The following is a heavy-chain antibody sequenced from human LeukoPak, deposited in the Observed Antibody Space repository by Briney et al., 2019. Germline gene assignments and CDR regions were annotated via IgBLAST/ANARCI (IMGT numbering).Heavy chain of an antibody. V-gene: IGHV4-59*01. D-gene: IGHD3-22*01. CDR2: IYYSGST. CDR3: ARGGYDSSGYYTVELRDNWYFDL. J-gene: IGHJ2*01. CDR1: GGSISSYY. Sequence: PSETLSLTCTVSGGSISSYYWSWIRQPPGKGLEWIGYIYYSGSTNYNPSLKSRVTISVDTSKNQFSLKLSSVTAADTAVYYCARGGYDSSGYYTVELRDNWYFDLWGRGTLVTVSS.